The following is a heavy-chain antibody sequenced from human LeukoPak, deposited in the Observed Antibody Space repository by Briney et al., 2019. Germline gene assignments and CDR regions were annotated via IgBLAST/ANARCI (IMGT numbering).Heavy chain of an antibody. Sequence: SETLSLTCAVYGGSFSGYYWSWIRQPPGKGLEWIGEINHSGSTNYNPSLKSRVTISVDTSKNQFSLKLSSVTAADTAVYYCARANSPGAGLRFWGQGTLVTVSS. D-gene: IGHD1-26*01. J-gene: IGHJ4*02. CDR1: GGSFSGYY. V-gene: IGHV4-34*01. CDR2: INHSGST. CDR3: ARANSPGAGLRF.